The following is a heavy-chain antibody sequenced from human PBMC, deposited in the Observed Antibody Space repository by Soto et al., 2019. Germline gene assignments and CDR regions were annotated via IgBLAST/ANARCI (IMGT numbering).Heavy chain of an antibody. CDR1: GFTSNNYE. Sequence: EVQLVESGGGLVQPGGSLRLSCAASGFTSNNYEMNWVRQAPGKGLEWVSYISSSGRIKYYTDSVKGRFTISRDNAKNSLYLQMNSLRAEDTAVYYCAREPPSALYHDYYGIDVWGQGTTVTVSS. V-gene: IGHV3-48*03. CDR3: AREPPSALYHDYYGIDV. J-gene: IGHJ6*02. D-gene: IGHD2-15*01. CDR2: ISSSGRIK.